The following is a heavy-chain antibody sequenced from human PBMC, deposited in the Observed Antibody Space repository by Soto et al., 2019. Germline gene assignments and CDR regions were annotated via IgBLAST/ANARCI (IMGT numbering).Heavy chain of an antibody. D-gene: IGHD6-19*01. CDR2: INAGNGNT. CDR3: ASGPMAVAGSRWFDP. J-gene: IGHJ5*02. CDR1: GYTFTSYA. V-gene: IGHV1-3*01. Sequence: ASVKVSCKASGYTFTSYAMHWVRQAPGQRLEWLGWINAGNGNTKYSQKFQGRVTITRDTSASTAYMELSSLRSEDTAVYYCASGPMAVAGSRWFDPWGQGTLVTVSS.